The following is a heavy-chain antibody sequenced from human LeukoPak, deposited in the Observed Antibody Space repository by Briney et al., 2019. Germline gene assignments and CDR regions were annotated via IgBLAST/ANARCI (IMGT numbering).Heavy chain of an antibody. CDR1: GDSVSSPSHH. Sequence: SETLSLTCTVSGDSVSSPSHHWAWIRQPPGKGLEWIASIYYTGNTYYNPSLKSRLSISIDASKNYFSLKLSPVPAADPPVYFCTGEFTSTSGDWGKGTLVTVS. CDR2: IYYTGNT. V-gene: IGHV4-39*02. J-gene: IGHJ4*02. D-gene: IGHD1-1*01. CDR3: TGEFTSTSGD.